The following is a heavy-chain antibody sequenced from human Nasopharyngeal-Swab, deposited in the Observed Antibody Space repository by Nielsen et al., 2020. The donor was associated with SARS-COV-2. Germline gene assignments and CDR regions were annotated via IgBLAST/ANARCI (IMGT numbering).Heavy chain of an antibody. CDR3: AIGLDLLWPTNGPFDI. Sequence: ASVKVSCKASGYTFTGYYIHWVRQAPGQGLEWMGWINPNSGGTNYAQKFQGRVTMTRETSISTAYMELSRLRSDDTAVYYCAIGLDLLWPTNGPFDIWGQVTMVSISS. J-gene: IGHJ3*02. D-gene: IGHD2-8*01. CDR2: INPNSGGT. CDR1: GYTFTGYY. V-gene: IGHV1-2*02.